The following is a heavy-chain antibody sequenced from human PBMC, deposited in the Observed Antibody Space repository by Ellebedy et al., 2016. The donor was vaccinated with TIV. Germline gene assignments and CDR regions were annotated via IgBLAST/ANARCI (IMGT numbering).Heavy chain of an antibody. CDR2: IKQDGSEK. V-gene: IGHV3-7*01. CDR1: GFSFSSYW. D-gene: IGHD3-9*01. J-gene: IGHJ5*02. Sequence: GESLKISCAASGFSFSSYWMSWVRQAPGKGLEWVANIKQDGSEKYYVDSVKGRFTISSDNAKNSLYLQMNSLRAEDTAVYYCAMGGGPHFDWLLAWGQGTLVTVSS. CDR3: AMGGGPHFDWLLA.